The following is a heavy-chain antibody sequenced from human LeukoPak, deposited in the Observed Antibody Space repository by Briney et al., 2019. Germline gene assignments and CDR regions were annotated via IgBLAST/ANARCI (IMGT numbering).Heavy chain of an antibody. V-gene: IGHV1-24*01. J-gene: IGHJ4*02. Sequence: ASVKVSCKVSGYTRTELSIHWVRQAPGKGLEWMGGFDPEDGETIYAQKFQGRVTMTEDTSTDTAYMELSSLRSEDTAVYYCATASMSKTPDFDYWGQGTLVTVSS. CDR2: FDPEDGET. CDR3: ATASMSKTPDFDY. D-gene: IGHD2/OR15-2a*01. CDR1: GYTRTELS.